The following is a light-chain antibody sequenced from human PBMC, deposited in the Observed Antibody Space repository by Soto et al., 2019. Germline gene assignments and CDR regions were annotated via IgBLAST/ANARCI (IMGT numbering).Light chain of an antibody. Sequence: DNVMNPRPLPLSITPGQAAPTSSRSRQLLLHITGETFLFWYLQKPGQSPQLLIYEVSTRVSGVPDRFSGSGSGTDFTLEISRVETDDVGIYYCMQSTQLPPTVGQGTRLEIK. V-gene: IGKV2D-29*02. CDR2: EVS. CDR1: QLLLHITGETF. J-gene: IGKJ5*01. CDR3: MQSTQLPPT.